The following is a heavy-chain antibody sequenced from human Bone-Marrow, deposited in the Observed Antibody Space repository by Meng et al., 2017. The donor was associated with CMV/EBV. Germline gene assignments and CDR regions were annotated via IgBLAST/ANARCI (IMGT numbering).Heavy chain of an antibody. J-gene: IGHJ4*02. Sequence: QVQVVQSGAEVKKPGSSVKVSFKASGGTFSRFTIRWVRQGPGQGLEWMGRIIPILGIANYAQKFQGRVTITADKSTSTAYMELSSLRSEDTAVYYCAREDSSGYSYYFDYWGQGTLVTVSS. CDR2: IIPILGIA. CDR3: AREDSSGYSYYFDY. V-gene: IGHV1-69*08. D-gene: IGHD3-22*01. CDR1: GGTFSRFT.